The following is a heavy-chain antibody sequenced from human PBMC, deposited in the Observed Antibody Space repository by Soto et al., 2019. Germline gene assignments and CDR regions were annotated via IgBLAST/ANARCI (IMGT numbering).Heavy chain of an antibody. CDR1: GGSISSYY. V-gene: IGHV4-4*07. D-gene: IGHD3-3*01. CDR3: ARDYDFWSGYLAGYYYGMDV. Sequence: SETLSLTCTVSGGSISSYYWSWIRQPAGKGLEWIGRIYTSGSTNYNPSLKSRVTMPVDTSKNQFSLKLSSVTAADTAVYYCARDYDFWSGYLAGYYYGMDVWGQGTTVTVSS. CDR2: IYTSGST. J-gene: IGHJ6*02.